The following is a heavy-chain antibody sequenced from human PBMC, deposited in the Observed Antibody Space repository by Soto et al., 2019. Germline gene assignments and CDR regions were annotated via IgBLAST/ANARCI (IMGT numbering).Heavy chain of an antibody. CDR1: GYGFTTYD. CDR3: ARGRYGDY. J-gene: IGHJ4*02. CDR2: ISAHNGNT. D-gene: IGHD1-1*01. Sequence: QVHLVQSGAEVKKPGASVKVSCKGSGYGFTTYDITWVRQAPGQGLEWMAWISAHNGNTNYAQKLQGRVTVTRDTSTSTAYMELRSLRSDDTAVYYCARGRYGDYWGQGALVNVSS. V-gene: IGHV1-18*01.